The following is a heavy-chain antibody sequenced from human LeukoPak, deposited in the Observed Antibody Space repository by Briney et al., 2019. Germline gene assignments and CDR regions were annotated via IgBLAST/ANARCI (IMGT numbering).Heavy chain of an antibody. Sequence: SETLSLTCTVSGASIRGYYWSWIRQPPGKGLELIGYISYSGSTKYSPSLKSRVTISVDMSKNQFSLKVNSVTAADTAVYFCARYYGSGRDGDYWGQGTLVTVSS. V-gene: IGHV4-59*08. CDR2: ISYSGST. CDR1: GASIRGYY. D-gene: IGHD3-10*01. CDR3: ARYYGSGRDGDY. J-gene: IGHJ4*02.